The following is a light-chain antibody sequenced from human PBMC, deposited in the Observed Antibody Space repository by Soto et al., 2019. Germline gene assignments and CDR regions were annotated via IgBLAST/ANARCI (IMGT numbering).Light chain of an antibody. CDR2: EVT. Sequence: QSALTQPPSASGSPGQSVTISCTGTSSDVGGDNYVSWYQQHPGKAPKLMIYEVTKRPSGVPDRFSGSKSGNTASLTGSGLQVEDEADYYCSSLKVFGGGTKLTVL. CDR1: SSDVGGDNY. V-gene: IGLV2-8*01. J-gene: IGLJ2*01. CDR3: SSLKV.